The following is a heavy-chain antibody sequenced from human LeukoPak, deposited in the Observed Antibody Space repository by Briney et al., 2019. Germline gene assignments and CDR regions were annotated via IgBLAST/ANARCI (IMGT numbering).Heavy chain of an antibody. D-gene: IGHD6-13*01. V-gene: IGHV1-69*13. Sequence: ASVKVSCKASGGTFSSYAISWVRQAPGQGLEWMGGIIPIFGTANYAQKFQGRVTITADESTRTAYTELSSLRSEDTAVYYCASRFRYSSSWDYYYYYMDVWGKGTTVTVSS. J-gene: IGHJ6*03. CDR3: ASRFRYSSSWDYYYYYMDV. CDR1: GGTFSSYA. CDR2: IIPIFGTA.